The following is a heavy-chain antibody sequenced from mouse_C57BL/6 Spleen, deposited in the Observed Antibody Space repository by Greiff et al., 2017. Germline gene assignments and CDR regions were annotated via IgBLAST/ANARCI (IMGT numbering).Heavy chain of an antibody. J-gene: IGHJ1*03. CDR1: GYAFSSSW. Sequence: QVQLQQSGPELVKPGASVKISCKASGYAFSSSWVNWVKQRPGKGLVWIGRIYPGDGDTNYNGKFKGKATLTADKSSSTAYMQLSSLTSEDSAVYFCARGKGWYFVVWGTGTTVTVSS. CDR3: ARGKGWYFVV. V-gene: IGHV1-82*01. CDR2: IYPGDGDT.